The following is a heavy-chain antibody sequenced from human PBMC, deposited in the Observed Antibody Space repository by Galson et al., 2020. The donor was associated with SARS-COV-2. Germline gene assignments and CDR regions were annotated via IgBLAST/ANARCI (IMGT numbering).Heavy chain of an antibody. D-gene: IGHD3-10*01. Sequence: ETSETLSLTCTVSGGSISSGDYYWSWIRQPPGKGLEWIGYIYYSGSTYYNPSLKSRVTISVDTSKNQFSLKLSSVTAADTAVYYCARDPPRVRGVMDVWGQGTTVTVSS. CDR2: IYYSGST. J-gene: IGHJ6*02. CDR1: GGSISSGDYY. V-gene: IGHV4-30-4*01. CDR3: ARDPPRVRGVMDV.